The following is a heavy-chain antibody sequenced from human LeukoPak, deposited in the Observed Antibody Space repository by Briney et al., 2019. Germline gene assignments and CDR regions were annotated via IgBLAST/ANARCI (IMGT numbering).Heavy chain of an antibody. J-gene: IGHJ4*02. CDR1: GFTFSSYA. Sequence: PGGSLRLSCTASGFTFSSYAMHWVRQAPGKGLEYVSAISSNGGSTYYANSVKGRFTISRDNSKNTLYLQMGSLRAEGMAVYYRARGRYCSGGSCYTDYWGRGTLVTVSS. CDR3: ARGRYCSGGSCYTDY. D-gene: IGHD2-15*01. V-gene: IGHV3-64*01. CDR2: ISSNGGST.